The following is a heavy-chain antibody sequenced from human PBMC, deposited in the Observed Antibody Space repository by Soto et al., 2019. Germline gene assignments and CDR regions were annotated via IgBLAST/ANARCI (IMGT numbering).Heavy chain of an antibody. V-gene: IGHV1-24*01. CDR1: GYTLTELS. D-gene: IGHD3-22*01. CDR3: ATDLGYYYDSSGKYGFGY. Sequence: GASVKVSCKVSGYTLTELSMHWVRQAPGKGLEWMGGFDPEDGETIYAQKFQGRVTMTEDTSTDTAYMELSSLRSEDTAVYYCATDLGYYYDSSGKYGFGYWGQGTLVTVSS. J-gene: IGHJ4*02. CDR2: FDPEDGET.